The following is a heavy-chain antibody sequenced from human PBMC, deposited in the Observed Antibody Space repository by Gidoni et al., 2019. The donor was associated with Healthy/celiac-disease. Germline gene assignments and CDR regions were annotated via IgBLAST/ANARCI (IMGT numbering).Heavy chain of an antibody. CDR2: ISSSSSYT. D-gene: IGHD2-15*01. Sequence: QVQLVESGGGLVKPGGSLRLSCAAAGFTFSDYYMSWIRQAPGKGLEWVSYISSSSSYTNYADSVKGRFTISRDNAKNSLYLQMNSLRAEDTAVYYCASPGYCSGGSCYPLPNYWGRGTLVTVSS. CDR1: GFTFSDYY. V-gene: IGHV3-11*05. CDR3: ASPGYCSGGSCYPLPNY. J-gene: IGHJ4*02.